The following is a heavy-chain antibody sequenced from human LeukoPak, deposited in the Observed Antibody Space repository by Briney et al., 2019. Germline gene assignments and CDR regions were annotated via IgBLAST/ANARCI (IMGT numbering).Heavy chain of an antibody. V-gene: IGHV4-4*02. CDR1: GGSISSSNW. CDR2: IYHSGST. Sequence: SGTLSLTCAVSGGSISSSNWWSWVRQPPGKGLEWIGEIYHSGSTNYNPSLKSQVTISVDTSKNQFSLKLSSVTAADTAVYYCARAKWELVVYYYYYYMDVWGKGTTVTISS. CDR3: ARAKWELVVYYYYYYMDV. D-gene: IGHD1-26*01. J-gene: IGHJ6*03.